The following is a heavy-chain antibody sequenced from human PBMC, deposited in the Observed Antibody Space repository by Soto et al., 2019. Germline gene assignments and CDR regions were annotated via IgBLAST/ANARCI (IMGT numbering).Heavy chain of an antibody. CDR3: ARGLILWHAYYYGMDV. J-gene: IGHJ6*02. CDR2: INHSGST. V-gene: IGHV4-34*01. Sequence: SETLSLTCAVYGGSFSGYYWSWIRQPPGKGLEWIGEINHSGSTNYNPSLKSRVTISVDTSKKQFSLKLSSVTAADTAVYYCARGLILWHAYYYGMDVWGQGTTVTVSS. D-gene: IGHD3-10*01. CDR1: GGSFSGYY.